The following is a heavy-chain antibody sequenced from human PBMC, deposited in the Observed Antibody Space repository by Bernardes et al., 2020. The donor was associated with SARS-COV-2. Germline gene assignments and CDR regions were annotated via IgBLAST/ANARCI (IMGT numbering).Heavy chain of an antibody. J-gene: IGHJ6*02. CDR2: FDPEDGET. V-gene: IGHV1-24*01. CDR3: ATSQVVVPAAIQVGYYYYYGIHV. D-gene: IGHD2-2*02. Sequence: ASVKVSCKVSGYTFTELSMHWVRQAPGKGLEWMGGFDPEDGETIYAQKFQGRVTMTEDTSTDTAYMELSSLRSEDTAVYYCATSQVVVPAAIQVGYYYYYGIHVWGQGTTVTVSS. CDR1: GYTFTELS.